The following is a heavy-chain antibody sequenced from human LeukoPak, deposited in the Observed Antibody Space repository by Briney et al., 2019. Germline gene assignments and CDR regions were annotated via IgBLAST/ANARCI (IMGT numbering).Heavy chain of an antibody. D-gene: IGHD5-18*01. CDR3: ARDRIQLWLSYYYGMDV. CDR2: IKQDGSEK. CDR1: GFTFSSYW. J-gene: IGHJ6*02. Sequence: GGSLRLSCAASGFTFSSYWMSWVRQAPGKGLEWVANIKQDGSEKYYVDSVKGRFTISRDNAKNSLYLQMNSLRAEDTAVYYCARDRIQLWLSYYYGMDVWGQGTTVTVSS. V-gene: IGHV3-7*01.